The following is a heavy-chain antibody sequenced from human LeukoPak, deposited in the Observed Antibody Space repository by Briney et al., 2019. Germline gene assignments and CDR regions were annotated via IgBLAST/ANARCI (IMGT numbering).Heavy chain of an antibody. CDR1: GGSFSGYY. J-gene: IGHJ4*02. CDR3: ARRASAAPFDY. V-gene: IGHV4-34*01. Sequence: SETLSLTCAVYGGSFSGYYWSWIRQPPGKGLEWIGEINHSGSTNYNPSLKSRVTISVDTSKNQFSLKLSSVTAADTAVYYCARRASAAPFDYWGQGTLVTVSS. D-gene: IGHD6-13*01. CDR2: INHSGST.